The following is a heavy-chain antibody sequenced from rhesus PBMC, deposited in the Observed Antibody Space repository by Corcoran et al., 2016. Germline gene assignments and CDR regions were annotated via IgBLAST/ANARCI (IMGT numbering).Heavy chain of an antibody. CDR1: GGPFSAHW. V-gene: IGHV4-80*01. CDR2: INGNGGTI. J-gene: IGHJ5-2*02. Sequence: QVQLQESGPGLVKPSETLSLTCAGSGGPFSAHWWSCIRPPPGKGLEWIGEINGNGGTINYNPSLKSRVTISKDAPKNQFSLKLSSVTAADTAVYSCVRSSYISSWFRDVWGRGILVTVSS. CDR3: VRSSYISSWFRDV. D-gene: IGHD6-19*01.